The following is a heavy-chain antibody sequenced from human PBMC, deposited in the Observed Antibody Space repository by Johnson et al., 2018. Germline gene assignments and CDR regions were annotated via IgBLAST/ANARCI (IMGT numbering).Heavy chain of an antibody. CDR3: ARGGRDYYYMDV. D-gene: IGHD3-10*01. CDR1: GFTFSTYD. Sequence: EVQLVETGGGLVQPGGSLRLSCAASGFTFSTYDMHWVRQATGKGLEWVSTVDIAGDTYYPGSVKGRFTISREKAKNSLYLQMNSLRAGDTAVYYCARGGRDYYYMDVWGKGTTVTVSS. V-gene: IGHV3-13*01. CDR2: VDIAGDT. J-gene: IGHJ6*03.